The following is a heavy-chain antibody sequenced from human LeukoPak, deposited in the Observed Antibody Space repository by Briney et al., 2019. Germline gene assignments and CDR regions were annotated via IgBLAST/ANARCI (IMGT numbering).Heavy chain of an antibody. J-gene: IGHJ3*02. CDR1: GFTFSRYG. D-gene: IGHD2-2*01. Sequence: GGSLRLSCAVSGFTFSRYGMHWIRQAPGKGMEWVAFIWYDGKNDQEYAESVKGRFTISRDNSKNTLYLQMNSLRTEDTAMYYCAKDRCSSSTCREAFEIWGQGTLVTASS. CDR2: IWYDGKNDQ. CDR3: AKDRCSSSTCREAFEI. V-gene: IGHV3-30*02.